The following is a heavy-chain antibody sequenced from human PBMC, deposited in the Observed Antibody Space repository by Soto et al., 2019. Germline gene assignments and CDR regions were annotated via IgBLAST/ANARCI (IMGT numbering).Heavy chain of an antibody. CDR2: IYWDDDK. J-gene: IGHJ5*02. D-gene: IGHD3-16*01. V-gene: IGHV2-5*02. CDR3: AHIPNYYQYDWFDP. CDR1: GFSLTTRGVG. Sequence: QITLKESGPPLVKPTQTLTLTCPFSGFSLTTRGVGVGWIRQPPGKALERLALIYWDDDKRYSPSLQSRLSITKDTSKNQVVLTMTNVDPVDTATYYCAHIPNYYQYDWFDPWGQGTLVSVSS.